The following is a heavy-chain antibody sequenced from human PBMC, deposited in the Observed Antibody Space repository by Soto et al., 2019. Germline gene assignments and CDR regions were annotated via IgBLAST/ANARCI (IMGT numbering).Heavy chain of an antibody. CDR2: IIPIFGTA. CDR3: AVDTYYYDSSGYYVFEY. J-gene: IGHJ4*02. D-gene: IGHD3-22*01. CDR1: GGTFSSYA. Sequence: SVKVSGKASGGTFSSYAISWVRQAPGQGLEWMGGIIPIFGTANYAQKFQGRVTITADESTSTAYMELSSLRSEDTAVYYCAVDTYYYDSSGYYVFEYWGEGTLVHVSP. V-gene: IGHV1-69*13.